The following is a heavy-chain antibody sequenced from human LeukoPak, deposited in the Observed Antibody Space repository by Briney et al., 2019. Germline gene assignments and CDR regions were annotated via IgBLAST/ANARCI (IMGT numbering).Heavy chain of an antibody. V-gene: IGHV3-23*01. CDR2: ISGSGGST. CDR1: GFTFSSYA. Sequence: PGVSLRLSCAASGFTFSSYAMSWVRQAPGKGLEWVSAISGSGGSTYYADSVKGRFTISRDNSKNTLYLQMNSLRAEDTAVYYCAKNYGDYGYFDYWGQGTLVTVSS. J-gene: IGHJ4*02. D-gene: IGHD4-17*01. CDR3: AKNYGDYGYFDY.